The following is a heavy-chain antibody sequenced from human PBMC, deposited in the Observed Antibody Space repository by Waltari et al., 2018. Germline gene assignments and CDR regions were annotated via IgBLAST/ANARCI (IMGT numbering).Heavy chain of an antibody. CDR1: GFNFSNYA. CDR2: ISGSGGSR. CDR3: ATPYLLYAFDM. D-gene: IGHD2-15*01. V-gene: IGHV3-23*01. J-gene: IGHJ3*02. Sequence: EVQLLESGGGLVQPGGSLRLSCAASGFNFSNYAMSWVRQAPGKGLGWVSGISGSGGSRYYADFVQGRFTISRDNSKNTLYLQMNSLRAEDTAVYFCATPYLLYAFDMWGQGTVVIVSS.